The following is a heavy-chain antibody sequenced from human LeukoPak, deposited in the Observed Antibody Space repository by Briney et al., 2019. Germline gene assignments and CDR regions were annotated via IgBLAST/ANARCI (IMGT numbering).Heavy chain of an antibody. J-gene: IGHJ5*02. CDR1: GYSISSGYY. Sequence: SETLSLTCAVSGYSISSGYYWGWIRQPPGKGLEWIGSIYHSGSTYYNPSLKSRVTISVDTSKNQFSLKLSSVTAADTAVYFCARESSAVAHTMMRDWLDPWGQGTLVTVSS. CDR3: ARESSAVAHTMMRDWLDP. CDR2: IYHSGST. V-gene: IGHV4-38-2*02. D-gene: IGHD3-22*01.